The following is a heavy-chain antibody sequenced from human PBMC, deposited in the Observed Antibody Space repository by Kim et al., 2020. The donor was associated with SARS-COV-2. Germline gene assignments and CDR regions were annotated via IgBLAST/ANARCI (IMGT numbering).Heavy chain of an antibody. V-gene: IGHV4-61*01. D-gene: IGHD3-22*01. CDR3: ASRGYDSSVSVVDY. Sequence: SETLSLTCTVSGGSVTSGSYYWSWIRQPPGKGLEWIGYIYYSGSTNYNPSLKSRVTISVDTSKNQFSLKLSSVTAADTAVYYCASRGYDSSVSVVDYWGQGTLVTVSS. J-gene: IGHJ4*02. CDR2: IYYSGST. CDR1: GGSVTSGSYY.